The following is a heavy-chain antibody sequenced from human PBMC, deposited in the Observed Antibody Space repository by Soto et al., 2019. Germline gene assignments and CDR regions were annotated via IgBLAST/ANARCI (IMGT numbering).Heavy chain of an antibody. CDR3: AKGLDRASLDF. D-gene: IGHD1-1*01. V-gene: IGHV3-23*01. CDR2: LTADSDET. Sequence: EVQLLESGGTLVQPGGSLRLSCVASGFTFSTHTMNWVRQAPGKGLEWVSRLTADSDETSYADSIKGRFTISRDNSKNTLYLQMNSLRAEDTAIYYCAKGLDRASLDFWGQGALVTVSS. J-gene: IGHJ4*02. CDR1: GFTFSTHT.